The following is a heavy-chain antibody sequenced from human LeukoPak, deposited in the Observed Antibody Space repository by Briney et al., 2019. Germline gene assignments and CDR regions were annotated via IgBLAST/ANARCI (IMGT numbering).Heavy chain of an antibody. D-gene: IGHD6-19*01. J-gene: IGHJ3*02. CDR3: ARDVAVPDAFDI. CDR2: IWYDGSNK. V-gene: IGHV3-33*08. Sequence: GSLRLSCAASGFTFSSYWMNWVRQAPGKGLVWVAVIWYDGSNKYYADSVKGRFTISRDNSKNTLYLQMNSLRAEDTAVYYCARDVAVPDAFDIWGQGTMVTVSS. CDR1: GFTFSSYW.